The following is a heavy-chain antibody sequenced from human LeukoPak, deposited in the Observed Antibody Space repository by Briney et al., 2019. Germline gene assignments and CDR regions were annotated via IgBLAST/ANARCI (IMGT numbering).Heavy chain of an antibody. CDR2: VQYDGSKN. D-gene: IGHD5-12*01. CDR3: AKPFSGYSIDDAFDI. V-gene: IGHV3-30*02. Sequence: GGSLRLSCAASRFTFNSFGMHWVREAPGKGLEWVAFVQYDGSKNYYADSVKGRFTISRDNSKNTLYLQMSSLRAEDTAVYYCAKPFSGYSIDDAFDIWGQGTLVTVSS. J-gene: IGHJ3*02. CDR1: RFTFNSFG.